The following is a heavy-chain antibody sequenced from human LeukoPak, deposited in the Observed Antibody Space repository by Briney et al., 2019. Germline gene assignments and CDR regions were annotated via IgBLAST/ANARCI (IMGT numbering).Heavy chain of an antibody. CDR1: GFTFSSYG. D-gene: IGHD6-6*01. Sequence: GGSLRLSCAASGFTFSSYGMHWVRQAPGTGLEWVALIRYDGTNKYYADSVKGRFTISRDNSKNVLYVQMNRLRVEDTAVYYCAGPSSSGVGYWGQGTLVTVSS. J-gene: IGHJ4*02. V-gene: IGHV3-30*02. CDR3: AGPSSSGVGY. CDR2: IRYDGTNK.